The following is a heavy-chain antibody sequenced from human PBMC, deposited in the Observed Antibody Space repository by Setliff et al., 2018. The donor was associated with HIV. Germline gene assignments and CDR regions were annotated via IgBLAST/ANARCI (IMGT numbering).Heavy chain of an antibody. CDR3: AGARDDDILTGYYPHYFDY. CDR1: GGSISSSSYY. Sequence: SETLSLTCTVSGGSISSSSYYWGWIRQPPGKGLEWIGDVYHTGSTNSNPSLKSRVTISVDKSKNQFSLKLSSVTAADTAVYYCAGARDDDILTGYYPHYFDYWGQGTLVTVSS. V-gene: IGHV4-39*07. CDR2: VYHTGST. D-gene: IGHD3-9*01. J-gene: IGHJ4*02.